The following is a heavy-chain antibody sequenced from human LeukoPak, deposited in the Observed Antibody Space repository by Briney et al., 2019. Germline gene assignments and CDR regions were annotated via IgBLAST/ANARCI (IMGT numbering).Heavy chain of an antibody. J-gene: IGHJ6*02. Sequence: GGSLRLSCAASGFTFSTYAIHWVRQAPGKGLEWLAVISYDGSSKYYADSVRGRFTISRDNSKNTLYLQMNSLRAEDTAVYYCERANRPYYYYYGMDIWGQGTTVTVSS. V-gene: IGHV3-30-3*01. CDR3: ERANRPYYYYYGMDI. CDR2: ISYDGSSK. CDR1: GFTFSTYA.